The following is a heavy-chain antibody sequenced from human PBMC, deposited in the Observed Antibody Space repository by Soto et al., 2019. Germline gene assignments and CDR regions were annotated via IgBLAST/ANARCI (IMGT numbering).Heavy chain of an antibody. V-gene: IGHV1-2*04. Sequence: GASVKVSCKASGYTFTGYYMHWVRQAPGQGLEWMGWINPNSGGTNYAQKFQGWVTMTRDTPISTAYMELSRLRSDDTAVYYCARGCSLSWGGVAHPEYYGMDVWGQGTTVTVSS. D-gene: IGHD7-27*01. CDR2: INPNSGGT. CDR3: ARGCSLSWGGVAHPEYYGMDV. J-gene: IGHJ6*02. CDR1: GYTFTGYY.